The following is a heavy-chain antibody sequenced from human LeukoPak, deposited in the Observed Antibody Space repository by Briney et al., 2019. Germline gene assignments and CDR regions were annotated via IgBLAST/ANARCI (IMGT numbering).Heavy chain of an antibody. J-gene: IGHJ6*02. CDR3: ARGATFGGTQGAYYYGMDV. CDR1: GFTFSSYA. Sequence: HAGGSLRLSSAASGFTFSSYAMSWVRQAPGKGLEWVSAISGSGGSTYYADSVKGRFTISRDNSKNTLYLQMNSLRAEDTAVYYCARGATFGGTQGAYYYGMDVWGQGTTVTVSS. D-gene: IGHD3-16*01. V-gene: IGHV3-23*01. CDR2: ISGSGGST.